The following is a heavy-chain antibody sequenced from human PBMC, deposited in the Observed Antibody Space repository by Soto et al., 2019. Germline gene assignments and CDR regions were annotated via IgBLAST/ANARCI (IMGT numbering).Heavy chain of an antibody. D-gene: IGHD3-10*01. CDR1: GFTFSSYA. J-gene: IGHJ4*02. CDR2: ISYDGSNK. Sequence: GGSLRLSCAASGFTFSSYAMHWVRQAPGKGLEWVAVISYDGSNKYYADSVKGRFTISRDNSKNTLYLQMNSLRAEDTAVYYCARWGVRGVIPNYWGQGTLVTVSS. V-gene: IGHV3-30-3*01. CDR3: ARWGVRGVIPNY.